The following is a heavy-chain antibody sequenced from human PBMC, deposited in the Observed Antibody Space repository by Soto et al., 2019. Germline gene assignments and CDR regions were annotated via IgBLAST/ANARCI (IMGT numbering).Heavy chain of an antibody. Sequence: EGSLRLSCAASGFTFSSYGMHWVRQAPGKGLEWVAVISYDGSNKYYADSVKGRFTISRDNSKNTLYLQMNSLRAEDTAVYYCAKVGGRSNYDAVGYYYYGMDVWGQGTTVTVSS. J-gene: IGHJ6*02. CDR2: ISYDGSNK. D-gene: IGHD4-4*01. CDR1: GFTFSSYG. V-gene: IGHV3-30*18. CDR3: AKVGGRSNYDAVGYYYYGMDV.